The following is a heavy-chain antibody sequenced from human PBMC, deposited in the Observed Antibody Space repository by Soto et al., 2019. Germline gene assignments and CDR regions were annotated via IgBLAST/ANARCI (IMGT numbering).Heavy chain of an antibody. V-gene: IGHV1-69*12. D-gene: IGHD6-19*01. CDR3: AGGSSGWYYFDY. CDR1: GGTFTNYA. J-gene: IGHJ4*02. Sequence: QVQLVQSGAEVKKPGSSVKVFCKASGGTFTNYAVSWVRQAPGQGLEWMGGIIPVFGTANSAQKLQGRVTITADESPSTTYVDLTSLRSDDTAVYYCAGGSSGWYYFDYWGQGTLITVSS. CDR2: IIPVFGTA.